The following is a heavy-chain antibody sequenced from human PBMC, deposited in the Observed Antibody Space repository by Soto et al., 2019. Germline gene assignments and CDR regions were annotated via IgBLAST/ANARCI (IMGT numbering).Heavy chain of an antibody. CDR1: GFTFSSYA. J-gene: IGHJ4*01. CDR2: ISGSGGST. V-gene: IGHV3-23*01. Sequence: GGSLRLSCAASGFTFSSYAMSWVRQAPGKGLEWVSAISGSGGSTYYADSVKGRFTISRDNSKNTLYLQMNSLRAEDTAVYYCEKDWDHDILTGYSPLNENYFDYWGQGTLVTVSS. D-gene: IGHD3-9*01. CDR3: EKDWDHDILTGYSPLNENYFDY.